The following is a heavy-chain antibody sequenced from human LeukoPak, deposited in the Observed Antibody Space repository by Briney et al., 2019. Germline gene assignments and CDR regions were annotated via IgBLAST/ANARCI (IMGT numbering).Heavy chain of an antibody. Sequence: GGSLRLSCAASGFTFSSYAMHWVRQAPGKGLEWVAVISYDGSNKYYADSVKGRFTISRDNSKNTLYLQMNSLRAEDTAVYYCARSRQYYDSSDYFDYWGQGTLVTVSS. CDR3: ARSRQYYDSSDYFDY. J-gene: IGHJ4*02. CDR2: ISYDGSNK. CDR1: GFTFSSYA. D-gene: IGHD3-22*01. V-gene: IGHV3-30-3*01.